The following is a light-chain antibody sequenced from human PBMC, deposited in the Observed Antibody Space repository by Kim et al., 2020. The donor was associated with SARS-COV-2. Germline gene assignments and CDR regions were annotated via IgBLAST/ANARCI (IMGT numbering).Light chain of an antibody. Sequence: QSALTQPAAVSGSPGQPITISCTGTSNDVGGYDFVPWYQQHPGKAPKLIIFDVTKRPSGVSDRFSGSKSGNTASLTISGLQAGDEADYYCSSYTSSSSWVFGGGTQLTVL. CDR3: SSYTSSSSWV. V-gene: IGLV2-14*03. J-gene: IGLJ3*02. CDR1: SNDVGGYDF. CDR2: DVT.